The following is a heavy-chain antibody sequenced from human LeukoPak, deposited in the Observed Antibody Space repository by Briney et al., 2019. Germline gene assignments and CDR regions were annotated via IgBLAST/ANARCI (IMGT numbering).Heavy chain of an antibody. D-gene: IGHD5-18*01. CDR3: AKGRTGYSYGYGIDY. CDR2: ISGSDGTT. Sequence: GGSLTLSCAASAFTFSSYAMSWVRQAPGKGLEWVSAISGSDGTTYYADSVKGRFTISRDNSKNTLYLQMNSLRAEEAAVYYCAKGRTGYSYGYGIDYWGQGTLVTVSS. V-gene: IGHV3-23*01. J-gene: IGHJ4*02. CDR1: AFTFSSYA.